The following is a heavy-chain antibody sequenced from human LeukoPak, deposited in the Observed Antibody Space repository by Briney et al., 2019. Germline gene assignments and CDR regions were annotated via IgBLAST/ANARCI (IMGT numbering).Heavy chain of an antibody. CDR3: AREPGGRSADYYFDC. D-gene: IGHD3-3*01. V-gene: IGHV3-30*04. CDR1: GFTFSSYA. Sequence: GGSLRLSCAASGFTFSSYAMHWVRQAPGKGPEWVAVISYDGRDKYSADSVKGRFTISRDNSKNTLYLQMNSLRAEDTAVYYCAREPGGRSADYYFDCWGQGTLVTVSS. CDR2: ISYDGRDK. J-gene: IGHJ4*02.